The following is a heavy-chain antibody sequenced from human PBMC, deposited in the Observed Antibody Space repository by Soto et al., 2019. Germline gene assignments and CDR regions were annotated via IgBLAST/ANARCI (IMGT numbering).Heavy chain of an antibody. CDR1: GYTFTSYG. CDR2: ISAYNVNT. Sequence: SVKVSCKASGYTFTSYGISGVRQAPGRGLEWMGCISAYNVNTNYSQKLQGRVTMTTDTSTRTAYMELRSLRSDDTDVYYCARDVGSSSTSCYNDPKRRYYYYYAMDVWGQGTMLTVSS. D-gene: IGHD2-2*02. V-gene: IGHV1-18*01. CDR3: ARDVGSSSTSCYNDPKRRYYYYYAMDV. J-gene: IGHJ6*02.